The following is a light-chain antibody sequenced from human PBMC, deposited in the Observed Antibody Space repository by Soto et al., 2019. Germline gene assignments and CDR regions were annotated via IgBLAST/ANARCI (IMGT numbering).Light chain of an antibody. CDR2: DAS. CDR3: LQYGSSPYT. CDR1: QSDTSSS. J-gene: IGKJ2*01. V-gene: IGKV3-20*01. Sequence: EILLTQSPGTLSLSPGDTATLSCRASQSDTSSSSAWYQQRPGQAPRLLIYDASKRAPGISDRFSGAGSGPDFTLTITRLEPEDFAVYCCLQYGSSPYTFGQGTKLEIK.